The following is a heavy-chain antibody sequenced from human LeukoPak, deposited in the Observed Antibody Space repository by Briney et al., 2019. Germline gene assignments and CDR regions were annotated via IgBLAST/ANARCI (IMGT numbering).Heavy chain of an antibody. CDR3: ASVTTVTRHYYMDV. J-gene: IGHJ6*03. D-gene: IGHD4-17*01. V-gene: IGHV4-39*01. CDR2: IYYSGST. CDR1: GGSISSSSYY. Sequence: PSETLSLTCTVSGGSISSSSYYWGWIRQPPGKGLEWIGSIYYSGSTYYNPSLKSRVTISVDTSKNQFSLKLSSVTAADTAVYYCASVTTVTRHYYMDVWGKGTTVTISS.